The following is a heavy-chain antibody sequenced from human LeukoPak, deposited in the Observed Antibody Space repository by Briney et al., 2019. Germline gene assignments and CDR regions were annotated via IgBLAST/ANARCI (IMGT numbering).Heavy chain of an antibody. CDR1: GFTFSTCS. V-gene: IGHV3-30*02. CDR2: IWYDGSNK. Sequence: QPGGSLKVSWVASGFTFSTCSMHWARQAPGKGLGWVAFIWYDGSNKYYADSVKGRFTISRDNSNNTLYLQMNSLRAEDTAVYYCAKDSNDYGDYNYFDYWSQGTLVTVSS. D-gene: IGHD4-17*01. J-gene: IGHJ4*02. CDR3: AKDSNDYGDYNYFDY.